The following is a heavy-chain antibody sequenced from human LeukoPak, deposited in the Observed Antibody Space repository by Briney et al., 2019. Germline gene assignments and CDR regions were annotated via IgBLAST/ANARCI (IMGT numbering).Heavy chain of an antibody. D-gene: IGHD5-24*01. Sequence: GGSLRLSCAASGFTVSSNYMSWVRQAPGKGLEWVSAISGSGGSTYYADSVKGRFTISRDNSKNTLYLQMNSLRAEDTAVYYCAKEVEMASDYWGQGTLVTVSS. CDR3: AKEVEMASDY. CDR2: ISGSGGST. J-gene: IGHJ4*02. CDR1: GFTVSSNY. V-gene: IGHV3-23*01.